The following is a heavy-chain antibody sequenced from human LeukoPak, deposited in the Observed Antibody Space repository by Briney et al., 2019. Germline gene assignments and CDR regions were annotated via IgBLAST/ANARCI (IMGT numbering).Heavy chain of an antibody. D-gene: IGHD4-17*01. Sequence: ASVKVSCKASGYTFTSYGISWVRQAPGQGLEWMGWITPYNGHTNHAQKLQGRVTMTPDTSTSTVYMELRSLRSDDTAVYYCARDNGDYVAFDIWGQGTMVTVSP. CDR3: ARDNGDYVAFDI. V-gene: IGHV1-18*01. CDR2: ITPYNGHT. CDR1: GYTFTSYG. J-gene: IGHJ3*02.